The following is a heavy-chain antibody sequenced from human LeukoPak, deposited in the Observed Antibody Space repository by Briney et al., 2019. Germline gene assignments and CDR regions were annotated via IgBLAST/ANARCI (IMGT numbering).Heavy chain of an antibody. V-gene: IGHV1-2*02. CDR2: INPNSGGT. J-gene: IGHJ4*02. CDR1: GYTFTGYY. Sequence: GASVKVSCKASGYTFTGYYMHWVRQAPGQGLEWMGWINPNSGGTNYAQKFQGRVPMTRDTSISTAYMELSRLRSDDTAVYYCARDRHSSSWPLVYWGQGTLVTVSS. D-gene: IGHD6-13*01. CDR3: ARDRHSSSWPLVY.